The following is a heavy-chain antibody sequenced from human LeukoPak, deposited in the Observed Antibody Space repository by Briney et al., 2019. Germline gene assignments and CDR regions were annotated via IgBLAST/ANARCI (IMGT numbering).Heavy chain of an antibody. Sequence: GGSLRLSCAASGFTFSSYAMSWVRQAPGKGLEWVSAISGSGGSTYYADSVKGRFTISRDNSENTLYLQMNSLRAEDTAVYYCAKKIGVGATSLYFDYWGQETLVTVSS. V-gene: IGHV3-23*01. CDR3: AKKIGVGATSLYFDY. CDR2: ISGSGGST. CDR1: GFTFSSYA. J-gene: IGHJ4*02. D-gene: IGHD1-26*01.